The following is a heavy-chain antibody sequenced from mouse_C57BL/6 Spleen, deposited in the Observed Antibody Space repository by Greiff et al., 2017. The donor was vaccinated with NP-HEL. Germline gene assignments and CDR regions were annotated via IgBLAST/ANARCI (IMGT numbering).Heavy chain of an antibody. J-gene: IGHJ1*03. Sequence: QVQLKESGPGLVQPSQSLSITCTVSGFSLTSYGVHWVRQSPGKGLEWLGVIWSGGSTDYNAAFISRLSISKDNSKSQVFFKMSSLQADDTAIYYCARKGGITTVVDWYFDVRGTGTTVTVSS. CDR1: GFSLTSYG. D-gene: IGHD1-1*01. CDR2: IWSGGST. CDR3: ARKGGITTVVDWYFDV. V-gene: IGHV2-2*01.